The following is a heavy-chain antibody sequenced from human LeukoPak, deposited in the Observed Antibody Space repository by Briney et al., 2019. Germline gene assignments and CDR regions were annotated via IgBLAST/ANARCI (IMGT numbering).Heavy chain of an antibody. CDR3: ARDGTDVDTAGIDY. CDR2: IIPVFGTT. V-gene: IGHV1-69*13. CDR1: GGTFSNYA. Sequence: SVKVSCKASGGTFSNYAFSWVRQAPGQGLEWMGGIIPVFGTTNYAQKFQGRVTISADESTSTAYMELSGLRSEDTAVYYCARDGTDVDTAGIDYWGQGTLVTVSS. D-gene: IGHD5-18*01. J-gene: IGHJ4*02.